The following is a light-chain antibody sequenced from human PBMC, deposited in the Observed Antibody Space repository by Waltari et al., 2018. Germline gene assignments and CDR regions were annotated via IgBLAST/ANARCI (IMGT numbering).Light chain of an antibody. CDR3: CSYAGSHTWV. CDR2: EVT. V-gene: IGLV2-23*02. Sequence: QSALTQPASVSESPGPSITISCTGTRSDVGNYDLVPWYLHNPGKAPNLILYEVTKRPSGVSNRFSGSKSGNTASLTISGLQAEDEADYFYCSYAGSHTWVFGGGTKVTVL. J-gene: IGLJ3*02. CDR1: RSDVGNYDL.